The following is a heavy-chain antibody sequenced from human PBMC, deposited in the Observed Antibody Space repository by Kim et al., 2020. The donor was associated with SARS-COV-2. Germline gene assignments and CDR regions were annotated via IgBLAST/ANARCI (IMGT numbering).Heavy chain of an antibody. CDR2: IHYSGNT. D-gene: IGHD3-3*01. CDR1: GGSISSYY. V-gene: IGHV4-59*13. CDR3: ARVDFNWFHP. J-gene: IGHJ5*02. Sequence: SETLSLTCTVSGGSISSYYWNWIRQPPGKGLEWIGYIHYSGNTNYNPSLKSRVTISVDTSKNQFSLKVTSVTAADTAVYYCARVDFNWFHPWGQGTLATV.